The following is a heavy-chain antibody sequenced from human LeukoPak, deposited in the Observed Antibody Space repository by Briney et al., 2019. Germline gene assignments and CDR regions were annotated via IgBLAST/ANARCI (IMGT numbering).Heavy chain of an antibody. J-gene: IGHJ6*03. CDR3: ARTTEGGYTYDYFYYYMDV. V-gene: IGHV4-4*07. CDR1: GGSISSYY. D-gene: IGHD5-18*01. CDR2: IYTSGST. Sequence: PSETLSLTCTVSGGSISSYYWSWIRQPAGKGLEWIGRIYTSGSTNYNPSLKSRVTISVDTSKNQFSPKLSSVTAADTAVYYCARTTEGGYTYDYFYYYMDVWGKGTTVTISS.